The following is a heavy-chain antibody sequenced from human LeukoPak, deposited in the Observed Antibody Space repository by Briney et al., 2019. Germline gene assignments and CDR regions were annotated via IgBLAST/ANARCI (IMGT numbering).Heavy chain of an antibody. Sequence: ASVKVSCKASGYTFTGYYMHWVRQAPGQGLEWMGWINPNSGGTNYAQKFQGRVTMTRDTSISTVYMELSSLRSEDTAVYYCARELAYCGGDCYSGKTGFDYWGQGTLVTVSS. D-gene: IGHD2-21*02. CDR3: ARELAYCGGDCYSGKTGFDY. CDR1: GYTFTGYY. V-gene: IGHV1-2*02. CDR2: INPNSGGT. J-gene: IGHJ4*02.